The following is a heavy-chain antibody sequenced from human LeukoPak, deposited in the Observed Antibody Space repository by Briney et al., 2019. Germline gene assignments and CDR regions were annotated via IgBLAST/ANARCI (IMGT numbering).Heavy chain of an antibody. J-gene: IGHJ5*02. Sequence: GESLKISCKGSGYSFTSYWIGWVRQMPGKGLEWMGIIYPGDSDTRYSPSFQGQVTISADKSISTAYLQWSSLKAPDTAMYYCARHSAYSGGDCPLGWFDPWGQGTLVTVSS. CDR1: GYSFTSYW. CDR2: IYPGDSDT. V-gene: IGHV5-51*01. D-gene: IGHD2-21*02. CDR3: ARHSAYSGGDCPLGWFDP.